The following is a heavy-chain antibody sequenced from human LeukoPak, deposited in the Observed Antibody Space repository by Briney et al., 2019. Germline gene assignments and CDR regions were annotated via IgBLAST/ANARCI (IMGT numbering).Heavy chain of an antibody. CDR3: VRRTRGGLALDWYFDL. CDR2: IYYGGSA. J-gene: IGHJ2*01. V-gene: IGHV4-39*01. CDR1: GDSISSSSTY. D-gene: IGHD3-10*01. Sequence: SETLSLTCTVSGDSISSSSTYWGWIRQPPGRGLEWIGSIYYGGSAFYNPSLMSRVTISVDTSKNQFSLKVKSVTAADTAVYYCVRRTRGGLALDWYFDLWGRGTLVTVSS.